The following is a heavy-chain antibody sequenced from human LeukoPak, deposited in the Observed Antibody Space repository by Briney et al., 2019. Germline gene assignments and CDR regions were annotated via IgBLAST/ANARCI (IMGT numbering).Heavy chain of an antibody. CDR2: ISSSSSYI. Sequence: PGGSLRLSCAASGFTFSSYTMSWVRQAPGKGLEWVSSISSSSSYIYYADSVKGRFTISRDNAKNSLYLQMDSLRAEDTAVYYCARDGKDSMIVVVTAEYFQHWGQGTLVTVSS. J-gene: IGHJ1*01. V-gene: IGHV3-21*01. CDR1: GFTFSSYT. CDR3: ARDGKDSMIVVVTAEYFQH. D-gene: IGHD3-22*01.